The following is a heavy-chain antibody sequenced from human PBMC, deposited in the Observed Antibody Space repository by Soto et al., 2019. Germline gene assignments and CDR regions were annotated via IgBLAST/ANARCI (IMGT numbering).Heavy chain of an antibody. J-gene: IGHJ5*02. CDR3: AREEYYYDSSGKGLNWFDP. V-gene: IGHV1-69*06. Sequence: QVQLVQSGAEVKKPGSSVKVSCKASGGTFSSYAISWVRQAPGQGLEGMGGIIPIFGTANYAQKFQGRVTITADKSTSTAYMELSSLRSEDTAVYYCAREEYYYDSSGKGLNWFDPWGQGTLVTVSS. D-gene: IGHD3-22*01. CDR1: GGTFSSYA. CDR2: IIPIFGTA.